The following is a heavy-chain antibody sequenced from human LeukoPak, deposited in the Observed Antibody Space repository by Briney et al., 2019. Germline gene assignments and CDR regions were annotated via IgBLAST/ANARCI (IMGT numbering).Heavy chain of an antibody. J-gene: IGHJ4*02. Sequence: PGGSLRLSCTASGFTFGDYAMSWVRQSPGKGLEWIGEINHGGMINYNPSLKSRLTISGDLSNNQFSLKLTSVTAADTAVYFCARGPRSASWYALEYWGQGTLVTVSS. CDR3: ARGPRSASWYALEY. CDR1: GFTFGDYA. CDR2: INHGGMI. D-gene: IGHD6-13*01. V-gene: IGHV4-34*01.